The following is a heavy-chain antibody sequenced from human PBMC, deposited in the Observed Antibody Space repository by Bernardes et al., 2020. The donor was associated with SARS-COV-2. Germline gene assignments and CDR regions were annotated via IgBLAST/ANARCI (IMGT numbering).Heavy chain of an antibody. V-gene: IGHV3-73*01. D-gene: IGHD4-17*01. J-gene: IGHJ4*02. CDR2: IRSKPKGSAT. Sequence: GGSLRLSCAASGFNFSGSAIQWVRQPSGKGLEWIGLIRSKPKGSATTYAASLKGRFVISRDDSRNTAYLQIHSLKIEDTAVYYCTGDYLYWDQGTLVSVSS. CDR3: TGDYLY. CDR1: GFNFSGSA.